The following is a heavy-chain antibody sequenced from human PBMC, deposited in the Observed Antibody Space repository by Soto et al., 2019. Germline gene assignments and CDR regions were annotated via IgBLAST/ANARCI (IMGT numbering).Heavy chain of an antibody. Sequence: GASVKVSCKASGFTFTSSAMQWVRQARGQRLEWIGWIVVGSGNTNYAQKFQERVTITRDMSTSTAYMELSSLRSEDTAVYYCAAELGSGYDSTYYYYGMDVWGQGTTVTVSS. J-gene: IGHJ6*02. D-gene: IGHD5-12*01. V-gene: IGHV1-58*02. CDR3: AAELGSGYDSTYYYYGMDV. CDR1: GFTFTSSA. CDR2: IVVGSGNT.